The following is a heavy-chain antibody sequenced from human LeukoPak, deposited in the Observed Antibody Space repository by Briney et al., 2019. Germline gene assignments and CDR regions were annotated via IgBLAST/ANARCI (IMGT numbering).Heavy chain of an antibody. D-gene: IGHD6-13*01. CDR3: ARLRRSWSLLDVFDI. V-gene: IGHV3-64*01. CDR2: INNNGDTT. CDR1: GFTFSSYA. Sequence: GGSLRLSCAASGFTFSSYAMHWVRQAPGKGLEYVSGINNNGDTTYYANSVKGRFTISRDNSKNTLYLQMGSLRTEDMAVYYCARLRRSWSLLDVFDIWGQGTMVTVSS. J-gene: IGHJ3*02.